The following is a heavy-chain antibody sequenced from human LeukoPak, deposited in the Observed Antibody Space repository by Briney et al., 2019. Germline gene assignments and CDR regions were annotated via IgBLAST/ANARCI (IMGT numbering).Heavy chain of an antibody. V-gene: IGHV4-34*01. CDR1: GGSFSAYY. D-gene: IGHD5-18*01. J-gene: IGHJ5*02. Sequence: SETLSLTCAVYGGSFSAYYWTWIRQPPGKGLEWIGEINHSGSSNYNSSLRSRVTISVDTSYKQFSLRLSSVTAADTAVYYCAPRGDIEHSYVYGKWFDPWGQGTRVTVPS. CDR2: INHSGSS. CDR3: APRGDIEHSYVYGKWFDP.